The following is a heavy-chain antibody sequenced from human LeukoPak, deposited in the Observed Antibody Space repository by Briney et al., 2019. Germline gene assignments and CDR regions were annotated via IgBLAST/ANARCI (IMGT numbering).Heavy chain of an antibody. CDR2: ISWNSDNT. CDR1: GFNFDDYA. D-gene: IGHD6-19*01. J-gene: IGHJ3*01. Sequence: PGRSLKLSCAASGFNFDDYAMHWVRQAPGKGLEWVSGISWNSDNTVYADSVKGRFTVSRENAKNSLSLQLNSLRPEDMALYYCAKGNSGGHRRGALDVWGQGTLVIVSS. CDR3: AKGNSGGHRRGALDV. V-gene: IGHV3-9*03.